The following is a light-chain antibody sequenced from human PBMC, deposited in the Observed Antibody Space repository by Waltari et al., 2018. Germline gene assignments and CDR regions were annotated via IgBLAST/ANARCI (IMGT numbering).Light chain of an antibody. CDR2: EVS. CDR1: SSDVGGYNF. CDR3: SSYVANNNPV. Sequence: QSALTQPPSASGSPGQSVTISCTGTSSDVGGYNFVPWYQPHPGKAPRLIIYEVSERPSGVPDRFSGSKSGNTASLTVSGLQAEDEADYYCSSYVANNNPVFGGGTKLTVL. V-gene: IGLV2-8*01. J-gene: IGLJ2*01.